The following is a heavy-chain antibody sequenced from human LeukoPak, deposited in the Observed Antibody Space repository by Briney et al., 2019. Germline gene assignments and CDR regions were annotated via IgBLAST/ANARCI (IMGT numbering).Heavy chain of an antibody. CDR3: ADYGDYGAIDY. CDR2: ISSSGSTK. J-gene: IGHJ4*02. V-gene: IGHV3-48*01. Sequence: PGGSLRLSCAASGFTFSSYSMNWVRQPPGKGLEWISYISSSGSTKYYADSVKGRFTISRDNAKNSLYLQMNSLRAEDTAVYYCADYGDYGAIDYWGQGALVTVSS. D-gene: IGHD4-17*01. CDR1: GFTFSSYS.